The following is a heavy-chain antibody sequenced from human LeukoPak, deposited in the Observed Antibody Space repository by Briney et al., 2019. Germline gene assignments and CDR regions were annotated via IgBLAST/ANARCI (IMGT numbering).Heavy chain of an antibody. Sequence: PGGSLRLXCAASGFTFSSYWMSWVRQAPGKGLEWVANIKQDGSEKYYVDSVKGRFTISRDNSKNTLYLQMNSLRAEDTAVYYCAKGGYDSSGYYDYWGQGTLVTVSS. D-gene: IGHD3-22*01. CDR1: GFTFSSYW. CDR2: IKQDGSEK. V-gene: IGHV3-7*01. J-gene: IGHJ4*02. CDR3: AKGGYDSSGYYDY.